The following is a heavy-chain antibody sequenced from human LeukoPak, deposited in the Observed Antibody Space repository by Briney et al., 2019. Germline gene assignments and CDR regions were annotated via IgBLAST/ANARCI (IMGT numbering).Heavy chain of an antibody. J-gene: IGHJ4*02. CDR3: AKDATVSTHLLAG. Sequence: GGSLRLSCAASGFTFSSYAMSWLRQSRGKGVEWVSAISGSGGSTYYADSVKGRFTISRDNSKNTLYLQMNSLRAEDTAVYYCAKDATVSTHLLAGWGQGTLVTVTS. CDR1: GFTFSSYA. V-gene: IGHV3-23*01. CDR2: ISGSGGST. D-gene: IGHD6-19*01.